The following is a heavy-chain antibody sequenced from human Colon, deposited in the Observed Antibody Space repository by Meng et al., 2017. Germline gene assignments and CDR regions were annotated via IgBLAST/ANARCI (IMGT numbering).Heavy chain of an antibody. CDR1: VGSITTNSY. V-gene: IGHV4-4*02. Sequence: LLESGPGLAKTSGTLSLTCPVSVGSITTNSYWSWVRQSPEKGLEWIGQIDHRGDPYYNPSLKSRVTMSVDRSKSQVSLQLTSVTAADTAVYYCARHGGYYQDYWGQGTLVTVSS. J-gene: IGHJ4*02. CDR3: ARHGGYYQDY. CDR2: IDHRGDP. D-gene: IGHD4-23*01.